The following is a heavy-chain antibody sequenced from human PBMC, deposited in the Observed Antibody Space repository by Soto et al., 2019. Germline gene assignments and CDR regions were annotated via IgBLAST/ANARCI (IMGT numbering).Heavy chain of an antibody. CDR3: TNRLCDRSCSWDVGYFEY. J-gene: IGHJ4*02. CDR1: GFSLSTSGVG. CDR2: IYWDDAK. V-gene: IGHV2-5*02. Sequence: QITLTESGPTLVKPTQTLTLTCTFSGFSLSTSGVGVGWIRQPPGKALEWLALIYWDDAKRYNPSLKSRLSDTKDISKNQVVLTLTNMEPVDTATYYCTNRLCDRSCSWDVGYFEYWGKGSLVTVSS. D-gene: IGHD2-2*01.